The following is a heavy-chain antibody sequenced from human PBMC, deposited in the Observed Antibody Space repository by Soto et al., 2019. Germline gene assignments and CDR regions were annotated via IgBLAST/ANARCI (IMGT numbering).Heavy chain of an antibody. CDR2: IIPIFGTA. CDR3: ARGGIAVAGTLFYYYYGMDV. D-gene: IGHD6-19*01. V-gene: IGHV1-69*13. CDR1: GGTFSSYA. J-gene: IGHJ6*02. Sequence: ASVKVSCKASGGTFSSYAISWVRQAPGQGLEWMGGIIPIFGTANYAQKFQGRVTITADESTSTAYMELSSLRSEDTAVYYCARGGIAVAGTLFYYYYGMDVWGQGTTVTVSS.